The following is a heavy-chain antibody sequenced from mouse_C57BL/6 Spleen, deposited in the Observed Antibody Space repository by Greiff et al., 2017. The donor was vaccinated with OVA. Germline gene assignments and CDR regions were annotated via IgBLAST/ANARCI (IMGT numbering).Heavy chain of an antibody. CDR3: ARGYSNLYYAMDY. V-gene: IGHV1-80*01. D-gene: IGHD2-5*01. J-gene: IGHJ4*01. CDR1: GYAFSSYW. CDR2: IYPGDGDT. Sequence: QVQLQQSGAELVKPGASVKISCKASGYAFSSYWMNWVKQRPGKGLEWIGQIYPGDGDTNYNGKFKGKATLTADKSSSTAYMQLSSLTSEDSAVYFCARGYSNLYYAMDYWGQGTSVTVAS.